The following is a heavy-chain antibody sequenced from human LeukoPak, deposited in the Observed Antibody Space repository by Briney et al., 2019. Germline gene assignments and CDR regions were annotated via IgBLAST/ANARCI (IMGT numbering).Heavy chain of an antibody. CDR1: GYTFTGYY. CDR2: INPNSGGT. Sequence: ASVKVSCKASGYTFTGYYMHWVRQAPGQGLEWMGWINPNSGGTNYAQKFQGRATMTRDTSISTAYMELSRLRSDDTAVYYCARDRITMVRGVWNWFDPWGQGTLVTVSS. J-gene: IGHJ5*02. V-gene: IGHV1-2*02. CDR3: ARDRITMVRGVWNWFDP. D-gene: IGHD3-10*01.